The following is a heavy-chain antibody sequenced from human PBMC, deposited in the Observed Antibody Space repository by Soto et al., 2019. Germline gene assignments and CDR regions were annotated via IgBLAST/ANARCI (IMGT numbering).Heavy chain of an antibody. CDR2: IWNDGRNK. D-gene: IGHD1-26*01. J-gene: IGHJ4*02. CDR3: AGGVGKTYWSFDN. CDR1: GFTLSTYE. Sequence: QSXGYLSLKCAEAGFTLSTYEIHWVRQAPGRGLDWVAVIWNDGRNKYYADPVKGRFTISRDNSKNTLYLQMNSLRIEDTAVYYCAGGVGKTYWSFDNSGQGTLVTVSS. V-gene: IGHV3-33*01.